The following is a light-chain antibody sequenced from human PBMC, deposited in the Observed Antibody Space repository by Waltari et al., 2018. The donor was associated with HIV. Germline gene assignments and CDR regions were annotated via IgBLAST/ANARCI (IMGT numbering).Light chain of an antibody. CDR3: TSYVSSASPE. CDR1: SSAINYANY. J-gene: IGLJ3*02. V-gene: IGLV2-14*01. CDR2: KVT. Sequence: QSALPQPASVSGSPGQSITIACPGPSSAINYANYGSWYQPQPGKVPKVIISKVTNRPSGVSSRFSGSKSGNTASLTISGLQAEDEADYFCTSYVSSASPEFGGWTRLTVL.